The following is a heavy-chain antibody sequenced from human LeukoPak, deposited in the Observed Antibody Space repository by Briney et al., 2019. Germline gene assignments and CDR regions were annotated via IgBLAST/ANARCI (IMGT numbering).Heavy chain of an antibody. Sequence: SETLSLTCTVSGGSISSYYWSGIRQPPGKGLEWIGYIYYSGSTNYNPSLKSRVTISVDTSKNQFSLKLSSVTAADTAVYYCARGYYFDYWGQGTLVTVSS. V-gene: IGHV4-59*08. CDR3: ARGYYFDY. CDR2: IYYSGST. J-gene: IGHJ4*02. CDR1: GGSISSYY.